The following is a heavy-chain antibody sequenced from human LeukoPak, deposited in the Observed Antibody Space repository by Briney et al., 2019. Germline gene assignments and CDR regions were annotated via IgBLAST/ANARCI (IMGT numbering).Heavy chain of an antibody. CDR2: IYYSGST. J-gene: IGHJ6*03. D-gene: IGHD6-13*01. V-gene: IGHV4-59*01. CDR1: GGSISSYY. CDR3: ARSPYSSSWYPPGDYYYYYYMDV. Sequence: VKPSETLSLTCTVSGGSISSYYWSWIRQPPGKGLEWIGYIYYSGSTNYNPSLKSRVTISVDTSKNQFSLKLSSVTAADTAVYYCARSPYSSSWYPPGDYYYYYYMDVWGKGTTVTVSS.